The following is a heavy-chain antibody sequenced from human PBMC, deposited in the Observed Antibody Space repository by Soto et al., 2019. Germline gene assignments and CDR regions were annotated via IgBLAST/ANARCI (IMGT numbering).Heavy chain of an antibody. V-gene: IGHV3-30*18. J-gene: IGHJ6*02. D-gene: IGHD6-13*01. CDR1: GXTFSSYG. CDR3: AKDPAAGTDYYGMDV. Sequence: QSXGSLRLSCAASGXTFSSYGMHWVRQAPGKGVEWVAVISYDGSNKYYADSVKGRLTISRDNSKKKLYLQMNSMRAQDTAVYYCAKDPAAGTDYYGMDVWGQGTTCTVSS. CDR2: ISYDGSNK.